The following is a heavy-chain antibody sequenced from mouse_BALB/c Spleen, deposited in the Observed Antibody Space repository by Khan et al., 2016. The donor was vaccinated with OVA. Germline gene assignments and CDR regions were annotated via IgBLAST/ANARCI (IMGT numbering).Heavy chain of an antibody. CDR3: ARVGYYGKGFAY. CDR2: IYPNNDGP. D-gene: IGHD2-1*01. Sequence: VQLQQSGPELVKPGASVKMSCKASGYTFTSYVMHWVKQKPGQGLEWIGYIYPNNDGPEYNEKFKGKATLTSDKSYSTAYMELSSLTSEDFAVYYCARVGYYGKGFAYWGQGTLVTVSA. V-gene: IGHV1S136*01. J-gene: IGHJ3*01. CDR1: GYTFTSYV.